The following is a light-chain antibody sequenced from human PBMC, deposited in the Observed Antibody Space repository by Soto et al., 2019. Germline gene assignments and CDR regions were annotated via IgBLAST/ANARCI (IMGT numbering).Light chain of an antibody. CDR3: QQRGNRPPWT. V-gene: IGKV3-11*01. Sequence: EIVMTQSPATLSLSPGERATLSRRASQSVGKYLVWYQQKPGQAPRLLIYDASNRATGIPARFSGSGSGTDFTLTISSLEPEDVAVYYCQQRGNRPPWTFGQGTKVEIK. CDR1: QSVGKY. CDR2: DAS. J-gene: IGKJ1*01.